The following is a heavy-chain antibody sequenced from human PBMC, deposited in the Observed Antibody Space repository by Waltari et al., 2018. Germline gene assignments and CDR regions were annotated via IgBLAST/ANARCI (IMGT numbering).Heavy chain of an antibody. CDR1: GFRITTSY. CDR2: NTPRCAST. Sequence: QEQLVQSGAEVKKPGASVKVSCEASGFRITTSYMHWVRQDPGQRLEWVGTNTPRCASTSDTQKFQGRVTVTRDTSTNTVYMELNNLSSGDTAMYYCARGMKVPYYGTTSHDAFDIWGQGTLVTVSS. V-gene: IGHV1-46*01. D-gene: IGHD3-10*01. J-gene: IGHJ3*02. CDR3: ARGMKVPYYGTTSHDAFDI.